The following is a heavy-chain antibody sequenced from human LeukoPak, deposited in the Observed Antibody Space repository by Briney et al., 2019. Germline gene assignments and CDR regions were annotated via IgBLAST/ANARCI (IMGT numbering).Heavy chain of an antibody. J-gene: IGHJ4*02. CDR2: ISSNGGST. D-gene: IGHD3-10*01. Sequence: GGSLRLSCAASGFTFSSYAMHWVRQAPGKGLEYVSAISSNGGSTYYANSVKGRFTISRDNSKNTLYLQMGSLRAEDMAVYYCARYYYGSGNDYWGQGTLVTVS. V-gene: IGHV3-64*01. CDR1: GFTFSSYA. CDR3: ARYYYGSGNDY.